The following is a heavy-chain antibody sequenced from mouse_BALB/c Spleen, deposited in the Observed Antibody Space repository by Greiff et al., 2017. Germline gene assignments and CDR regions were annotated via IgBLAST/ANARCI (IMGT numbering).Heavy chain of an antibody. CDR1: GYTFTSYW. D-gene: IGHD2-4*01. V-gene: IGHV1-7*01. Sequence: QVQLQQSGAELAKPGASVKMSCKASGYTFTSYWMHWVKQRPGQGLEWIGYINPSTGYTEYNQKFKDKATLTADKSSSTAYMQLSSLTSEDSAVYYCARYDYERENAMDYWGQGTSVTVSS. CDR2: INPSTGYT. J-gene: IGHJ4*01. CDR3: ARYDYERENAMDY.